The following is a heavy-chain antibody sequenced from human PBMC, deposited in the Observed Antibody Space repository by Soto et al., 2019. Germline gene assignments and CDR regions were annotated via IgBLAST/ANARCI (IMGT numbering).Heavy chain of an antibody. V-gene: IGHV4-59*01. J-gene: IGHJ1*01. D-gene: IGHD5-18*01. CDR1: GGSINTYY. CDR3: ARVNGYSGGRGHFQH. CDR2: IYYSGST. Sequence: SETLSLTCTVSGGSINTYYWSWIRQPPGKGLEWIGYIYYSGSTNYNPSLKSRVTISVDTSKNQFSLNLSSVTAADTAVYYCARVNGYSGGRGHFQHCGQRTLVPVSS.